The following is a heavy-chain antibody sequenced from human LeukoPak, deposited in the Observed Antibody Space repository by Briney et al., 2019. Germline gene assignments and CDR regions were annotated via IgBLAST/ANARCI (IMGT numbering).Heavy chain of an antibody. J-gene: IGHJ3*02. Sequence: GGSLRLSCAASGFTFSSYVMSWVRQAPGKGLEWVSAISGSATTTYYADSVKGRFTISRDNPKNTLYLQMNGLRAEDTAVYYCARVIGWDEPFDIWGQGTMVTVSS. D-gene: IGHD1-26*01. V-gene: IGHV3-23*01. CDR2: ISGSATTT. CDR1: GFTFSSYV. CDR3: ARVIGWDEPFDI.